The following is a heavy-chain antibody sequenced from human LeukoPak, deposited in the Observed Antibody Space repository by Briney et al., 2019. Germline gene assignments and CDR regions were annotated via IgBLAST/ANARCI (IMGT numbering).Heavy chain of an antibody. CDR3: AKEAAAADFDY. CDR1: GFTFINYW. D-gene: IGHD6-13*01. Sequence: PGGSLRLSCAASGFTFINYWMHWVRQAPGKGLVWVSRINGDGSTISYADSVKGRFTISRDNAKNTLYLQMNSLRAEDTAVYYCAKEAAAADFDYWGQGILVTVSP. J-gene: IGHJ4*02. V-gene: IGHV3-74*01. CDR2: INGDGSTI.